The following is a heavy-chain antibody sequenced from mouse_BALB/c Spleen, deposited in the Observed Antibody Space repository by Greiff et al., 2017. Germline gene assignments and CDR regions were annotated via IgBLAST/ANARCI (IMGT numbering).Heavy chain of an antibody. J-gene: IGHJ3*01. CDR2: ISSGGGST. Sequence: EVHLVESGGGLVQPGGSLKLSCAASGFTFSSYTMSWVRQTPEKRLEWVAYISSGGGSTYYPDTVKGRFTISRDNAKNTLYLQMSSLKSEDTAMYYCARDYGSSSAWFAYWGQGTLVTVSA. V-gene: IGHV5-12-1*01. CDR3: ARDYGSSSAWFAY. D-gene: IGHD1-1*01. CDR1: GFTFSSYT.